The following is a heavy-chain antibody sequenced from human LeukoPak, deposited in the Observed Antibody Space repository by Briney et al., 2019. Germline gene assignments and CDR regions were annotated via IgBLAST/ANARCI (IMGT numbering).Heavy chain of an antibody. CDR1: GFTFDDYA. J-gene: IGHJ6*02. V-gene: IGHV3-9*01. Sequence: PGGSLRLSCAASGFTFDDYAMHWVRQAPGKGMEWVSGISWNSGSIGYADSVKGRFTISRDNSKNTLYLQMNSLRAEDTAIHYCAKVPYSDYGSGRPPFMDVWGQGTTVAVSS. D-gene: IGHD3-10*01. CDR2: ISWNSGSI. CDR3: AKVPYSDYGSGRPPFMDV.